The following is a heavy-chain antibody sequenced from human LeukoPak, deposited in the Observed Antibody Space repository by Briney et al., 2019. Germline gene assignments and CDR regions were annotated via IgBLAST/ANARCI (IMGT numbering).Heavy chain of an antibody. CDR1: GFTLSKFG. CDR3: AKSSYYDASGYYREYYFDS. V-gene: IGHV3-23*01. D-gene: IGHD3-22*01. CDR2: ISGSGLST. J-gene: IGHJ4*02. Sequence: GGSVRLSCTASGFTLSKFGMNWVRQAPGKGLEWVSFISGSGLSTYYADSVKGRFTISRDKTKNTLYLQMNSLRAEDTAVYYCAKSSYYDASGYYREYYFDSWGQGTLVTVSS.